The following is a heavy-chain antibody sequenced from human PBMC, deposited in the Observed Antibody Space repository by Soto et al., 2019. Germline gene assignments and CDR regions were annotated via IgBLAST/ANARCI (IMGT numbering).Heavy chain of an antibody. Sequence: PGGSLRLSCAASGFTFSTYAMSWVRQAPGKGLEWVSAISGSGAEIYYTDSVRGRFAISRDNSIDTLFLQMSHLKTEDTAVYYCAHPRGYGVFDAYDIWGQGTMVT. D-gene: IGHD2-8*01. CDR2: ISGSGAEI. CDR3: AHPRGYGVFDAYDI. J-gene: IGHJ3*02. V-gene: IGHV3-23*01. CDR1: GFTFSTYA.